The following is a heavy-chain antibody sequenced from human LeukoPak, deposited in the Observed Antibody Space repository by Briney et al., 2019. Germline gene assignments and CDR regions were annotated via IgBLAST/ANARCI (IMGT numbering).Heavy chain of an antibody. Sequence: SETLSLTCTVSGGSISSSSYYWSWIRQPPGKGLEWIGYIYYSGSTNYNPSLKSRVTISVDTSKNQFSLKLSSVTAADTAVYYCARAGGYYDSSGYLRDLDYWGQGTLVTVSS. D-gene: IGHD3-22*01. CDR2: IYYSGST. J-gene: IGHJ4*02. CDR1: GGSISSSSYY. V-gene: IGHV4-61*01. CDR3: ARAGGYYDSSGYLRDLDY.